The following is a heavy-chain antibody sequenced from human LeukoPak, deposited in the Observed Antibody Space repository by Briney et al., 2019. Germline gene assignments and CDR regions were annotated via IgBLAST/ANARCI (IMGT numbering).Heavy chain of an antibody. CDR1: GFTFSSYW. J-gene: IGHJ4*02. Sequence: GGSLRLSCAASGFTFSSYWMHWVRQAPGKGLVWVSRINSDGSSTSYAGSVKGRFTISRDNAKNTLYLQMNSLRAEDTAVYYCARGRFLEWLGTFDYWGQGTLVTVSS. CDR2: INSDGSST. D-gene: IGHD3-3*01. CDR3: ARGRFLEWLGTFDY. V-gene: IGHV3-74*01.